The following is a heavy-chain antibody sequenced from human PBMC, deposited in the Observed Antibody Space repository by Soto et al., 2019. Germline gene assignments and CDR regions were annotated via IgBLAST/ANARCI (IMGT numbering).Heavy chain of an antibody. Sequence: PSETLSLTCTVSGGSMRSGAFYWSWVRQHPGKGLEWIGHIHYSGSAYYTPSLESRVTISEDTSKNQFSLKLTSVTAADTAVYYCARGDSGSVDYYGMDVWGQGTTVTVSS. CDR1: GGSMRSGAFY. CDR2: IHYSGSA. J-gene: IGHJ6*02. V-gene: IGHV4-31*03. D-gene: IGHD1-26*01. CDR3: ARGDSGSVDYYGMDV.